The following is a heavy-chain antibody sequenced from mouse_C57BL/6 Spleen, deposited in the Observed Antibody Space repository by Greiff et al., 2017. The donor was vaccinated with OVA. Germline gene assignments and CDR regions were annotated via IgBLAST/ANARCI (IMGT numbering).Heavy chain of an antibody. D-gene: IGHD1-1*01. CDR2: INPSNGGT. CDR3: ARFPNYYGSSYWFAY. CDR1: GYTFTSYW. Sequence: VQLQQPGTELVKPGASVKLSCKASGYTFTSYWMHWVKQRPGQGLEWIGNINPSNGGTNYNEKFKSKATLTVDKSSSTAYMQLMSLTSEDSAVYYCARFPNYYGSSYWFAYWGQGTLVTVSA. V-gene: IGHV1-53*01. J-gene: IGHJ3*01.